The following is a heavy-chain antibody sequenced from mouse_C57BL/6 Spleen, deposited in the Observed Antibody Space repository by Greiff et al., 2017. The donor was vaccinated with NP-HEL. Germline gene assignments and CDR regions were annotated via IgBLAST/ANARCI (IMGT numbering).Heavy chain of an antibody. CDR1: GYTFTSYG. CDR2: IYPRSGNT. D-gene: IGHD2-4*01. J-gene: IGHJ1*03. Sequence: QVQLQQSGAELARPGASVKLSCKASGYTFTSYGISWVKQRTGQGLEWIGEIYPRSGNTYYNEKFKGKATLTADKSSSTAYMELRSLTSEDSAVYFCARGEYDYDGGYWYFDVWGTGTTVTVSS. V-gene: IGHV1-81*01. CDR3: ARGEYDYDGGYWYFDV.